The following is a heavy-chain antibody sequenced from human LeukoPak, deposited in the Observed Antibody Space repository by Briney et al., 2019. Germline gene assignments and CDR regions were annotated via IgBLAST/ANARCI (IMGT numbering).Heavy chain of an antibody. V-gene: IGHV3-21*01. J-gene: IGHJ5*02. CDR1: GFTFSSYS. CDR2: ISSSSSYI. Sequence: PGGSLRLSCAASGFTFSSYSMNWVRQAPGKGLEWVSSISSSSSYIYYADSVKGRLTISRDNAKNSLYLQMNSLRAEDTAVYYCAREKEGCCSGGSCYGNWFDPWGQGTLVTVSS. D-gene: IGHD2-15*01. CDR3: AREKEGCCSGGSCYGNWFDP.